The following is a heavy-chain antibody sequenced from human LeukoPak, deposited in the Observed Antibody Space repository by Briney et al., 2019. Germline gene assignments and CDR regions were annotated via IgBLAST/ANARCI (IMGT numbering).Heavy chain of an antibody. CDR3: ARDDGYCSGGSCHYYGMDV. CDR2: ISYDGSNK. CDR1: GFTFSSYA. J-gene: IGHJ6*02. D-gene: IGHD2-15*01. V-gene: IGHV3-30-3*01. Sequence: GGSLRLSCAASGFTFSSYAMHWVRQAPGKGLEWVAVISYDGSNKYYADSVKGRFTISRDNAKNSLYLQMNSLRAEDTAVYYCARDDGYCSGGSCHYYGMDVWGPGTTVTVSS.